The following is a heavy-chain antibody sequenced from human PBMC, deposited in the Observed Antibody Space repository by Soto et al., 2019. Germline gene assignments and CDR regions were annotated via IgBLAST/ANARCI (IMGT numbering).Heavy chain of an antibody. CDR3: AKDISSGGWPFDY. D-gene: IGHD6-19*01. Sequence: PGGSLTLACTASGFTFRTYGLHWVRKVPGKGLEWVAVISYDGSDKYYADSVKGRVTISRDNTKNTLYLQMNSLRAEDTAVYYCAKDISSGGWPFDYWGQGTLVTVSS. CDR1: GFTFRTYG. V-gene: IGHV3-30*18. J-gene: IGHJ4*02. CDR2: ISYDGSDK.